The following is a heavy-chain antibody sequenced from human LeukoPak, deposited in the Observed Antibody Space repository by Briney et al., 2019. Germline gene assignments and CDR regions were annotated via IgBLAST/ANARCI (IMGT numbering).Heavy chain of an antibody. CDR2: ISGSGGGT. V-gene: IGHV3-23*01. J-gene: IGHJ3*02. D-gene: IGHD4-17*01. CDR3: ARTVTTSADAFDI. Sequence: GGSLRLSCAASGFTFSSYAMSWVRQAPGKGLEWVSAISGSGGGTYYADSVKGRFTISRDNSKNTLYLQMNSLRAEDMALYYCARTVTTSADAFDIWGQGTMVTVSS. CDR1: GFTFSSYA.